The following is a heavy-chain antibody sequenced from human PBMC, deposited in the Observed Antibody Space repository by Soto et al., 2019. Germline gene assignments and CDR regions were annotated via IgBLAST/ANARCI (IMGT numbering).Heavy chain of an antibody. J-gene: IGHJ6*02. CDR2: TNYRSKWYN. CDR1: GDRVFRPSAA. Sequence: SNTVSLTCAISGDRVFRPSAAWHCIRQSPSRGLDGMGRTNYRSKWYNDYAETVKSRTTINPDTSKNQFSLQLNSVTPEDTAVYYCARDRIRYFDCLEDYYYYGMDVWGQG. D-gene: IGHD3-9*01. CDR3: ARDRIRYFDCLEDYYYYGMDV. V-gene: IGHV6-1*01.